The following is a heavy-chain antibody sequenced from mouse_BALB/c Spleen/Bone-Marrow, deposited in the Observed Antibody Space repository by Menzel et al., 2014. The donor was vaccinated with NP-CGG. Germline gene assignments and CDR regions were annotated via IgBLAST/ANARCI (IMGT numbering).Heavy chain of an antibody. V-gene: IGHV1-4*01. D-gene: IGHD2-1*01. J-gene: IGHJ3*01. CDR3: ARESYGNWFAY. CDR1: GYTFTSYT. Sequence: VQLQQSGAELARPGASVKMSCKAPGYTFTSYTMHWVKQRPGQGLEWIGYINPSSGYTNYNQKFKDKATLTADKSSSTAYMQLSSLTSEDSAVYYCARESYGNWFAYWGQGTLVTVSA. CDR2: INPSSGYT.